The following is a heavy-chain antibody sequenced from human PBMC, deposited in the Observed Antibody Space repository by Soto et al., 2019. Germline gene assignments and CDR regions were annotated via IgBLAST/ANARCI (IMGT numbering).Heavy chain of an antibody. V-gene: IGHV4-59*01. CDR1: GGSISGSY. Sequence: SATLSLTCTVSGGSISGSYWSWIRQTPGKVLEWIGFIHYTGSTNYNTSLKSRVTMSVDSAKNQFSLQLRSVTAADTAVYFCAKYRRTDAEGYSFDFWGQGALVTVSS. J-gene: IGHJ4*02. CDR3: AKYRRTDAEGYSFDF. CDR2: IHYTGST. D-gene: IGHD2-15*01.